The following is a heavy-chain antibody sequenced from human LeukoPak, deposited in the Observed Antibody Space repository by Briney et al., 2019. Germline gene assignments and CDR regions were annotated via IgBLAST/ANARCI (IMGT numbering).Heavy chain of an antibody. CDR1: GFTFSSYG. D-gene: IGHD4-23*01. CDR3: AKGGSYGGNRAFDY. CDR2: ISYDGSNK. Sequence: GGSLRLSCAASGFTFSSYGMHWVRQAPGKGLEWVAVISYDGSNKYYADSVKGRFTISRDNSKNTLYLQMIRLRAEDTAVYYCAKGGSYGGNRAFDYWGQGTLVTVSS. V-gene: IGHV3-30*18. J-gene: IGHJ4*02.